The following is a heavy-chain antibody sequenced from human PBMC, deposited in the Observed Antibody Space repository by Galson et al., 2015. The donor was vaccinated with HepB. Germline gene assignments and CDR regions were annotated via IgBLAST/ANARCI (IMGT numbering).Heavy chain of an antibody. V-gene: IGHV3-33*08. D-gene: IGHD2-2*01. CDR3: ARDYCSSTSCSTHNWFDP. CDR1: GFTFSSYG. J-gene: IGHJ5*02. Sequence: SLRLSCAASGFTFSSYGMHWVRQAPGKGLEWVAVIWYDGSNKYYADSVKGRFTISRDNSKNTLYLQMNSLRAEDTAVYYCARDYCSSTSCSTHNWFDPWGQGTLVTVSS. CDR2: IWYDGSNK.